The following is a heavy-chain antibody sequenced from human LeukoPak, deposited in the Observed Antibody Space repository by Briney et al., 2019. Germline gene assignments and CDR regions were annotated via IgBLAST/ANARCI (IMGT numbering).Heavy chain of an antibody. CDR1: GGSFSGYY. CDR2: INHSGST. D-gene: IGHD1-1*01. V-gene: IGHV4-34*01. CDR3: ARGGVGTTTNLDY. Sequence: PSETLSLTCAVYGGSFSGYYWSWIRQPPGEGLEWIGEINHSGSTNYNPSLKSRVTISVDTSKNQFSLKLSSVTAADTAVYYCARGGVGTTTNLDYWGQGTLVTVSS. J-gene: IGHJ4*02.